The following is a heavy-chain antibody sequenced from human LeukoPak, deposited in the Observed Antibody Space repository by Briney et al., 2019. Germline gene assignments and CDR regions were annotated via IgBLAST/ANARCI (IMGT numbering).Heavy chain of an antibody. CDR2: IYYSGST. Sequence: SETLSLTCTVSGGSISSYYWSWIRQPPGKGLEWIGYIYYSGSTNYNPSLKSRVTISVDTSMNQFSLKLSSVTAAGTAVYYCARHSPVYYDFDYWGQGTLVTVSS. CDR3: ARHSPVYYDFDY. D-gene: IGHD3-10*01. V-gene: IGHV4-59*08. J-gene: IGHJ4*02. CDR1: GGSISSYY.